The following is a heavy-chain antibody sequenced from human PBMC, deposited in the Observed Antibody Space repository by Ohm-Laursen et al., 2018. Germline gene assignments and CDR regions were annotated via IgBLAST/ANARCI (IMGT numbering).Heavy chain of an antibody. Sequence: ASVKVSCKASGYTFTSYDINWVRQATGQGLEWMGWMNPNSGNIGYAQKFQGRVTMTRNTSISTAYMELSSLRSEDTAVYYCARPSDDFWSGYQSGMDVWGQGTTVTVSS. CDR1: GYTFTSYD. D-gene: IGHD3-3*01. V-gene: IGHV1-8*01. CDR3: ARPSDDFWSGYQSGMDV. J-gene: IGHJ6*02. CDR2: MNPNSGNI.